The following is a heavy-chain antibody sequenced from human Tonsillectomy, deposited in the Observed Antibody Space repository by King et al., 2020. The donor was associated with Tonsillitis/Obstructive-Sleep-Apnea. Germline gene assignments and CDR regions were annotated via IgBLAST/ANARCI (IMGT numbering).Heavy chain of an antibody. D-gene: IGHD3-3*01. CDR3: ASAEVLRFLEWLPAPPTFDY. J-gene: IGHJ4*02. CDR2: IYYSGST. Sequence: VQLQESGPGLVKPSETLSLTCTVSGGSLSSGSYYWSWIRQPPGKGLEWSGDIYYSGSTNYNPSLKSRVTLSVDTSKNKFSLKLSSVTAADTAVYYCASAEVLRFLEWLPAPPTFDYWGQGTLVTVSS. CDR1: GGSLSSGSYY. V-gene: IGHV4-61*01.